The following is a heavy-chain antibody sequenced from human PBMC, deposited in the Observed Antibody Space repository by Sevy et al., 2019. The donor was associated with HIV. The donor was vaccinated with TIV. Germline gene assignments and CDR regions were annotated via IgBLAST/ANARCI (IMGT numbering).Heavy chain of an antibody. Sequence: GGSLRLSCAASGFTFSSYAMSWVRQAPGKGLEWVSVISGNGGYTYYADSVKGRFTISRDTSKNTLYLQMNSLRAEDTAVYYCAKGSTSSSEVGYFDYWGHGTLVTVSS. CDR3: AKGSTSSSEVGYFDY. CDR1: GFTFSSYA. V-gene: IGHV3-23*01. D-gene: IGHD2-2*01. CDR2: ISGNGGYT. J-gene: IGHJ4*01.